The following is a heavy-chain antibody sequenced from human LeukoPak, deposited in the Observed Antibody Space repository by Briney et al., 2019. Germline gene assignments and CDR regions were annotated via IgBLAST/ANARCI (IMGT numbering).Heavy chain of an antibody. V-gene: IGHV3-23*01. J-gene: IGHJ4*02. CDR2: IDYSGGAT. CDR3: AKDSPFSGWPFDY. Sequence: GGSLRLSCAASGFTFNNYVMSWVRQAPGKGLEWVSGIDYSGGATNYADSVQGRFTVSRDNSKNTLYLQMNNLRAEDTAVYYCAKDSPFSGWPFDYWGQGTLVTVSS. CDR1: GFTFNNYV. D-gene: IGHD6-19*01.